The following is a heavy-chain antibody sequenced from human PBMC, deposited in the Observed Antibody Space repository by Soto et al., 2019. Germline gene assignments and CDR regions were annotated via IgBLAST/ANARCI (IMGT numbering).Heavy chain of an antibody. CDR2: INSDGSST. V-gene: IGHV3-74*01. CDR3: ARARFGEFDDS. J-gene: IGHJ4*02. Sequence: PXGSLRLSCAASGFTFSSYWMHWVRQAPGKGLVWVSRINSDGSSTSYADSVKGRFTISRDNAKNTLYLQMNSLRAEDTAVYYCARARFGEFDDSWGQGTLVTVSS. D-gene: IGHD3-10*01. CDR1: GFTFSSYW.